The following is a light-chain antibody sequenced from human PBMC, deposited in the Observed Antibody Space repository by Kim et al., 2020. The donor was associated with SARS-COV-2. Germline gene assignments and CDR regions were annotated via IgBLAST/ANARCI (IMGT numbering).Light chain of an antibody. V-gene: IGKV4-1*01. CDR2: WAS. J-gene: IGKJ4*01. Sequence: DIVMTQSPDSLAVSLGERATINCKSSQNILYNSNNKNYLAWYQQKPRQPPKLLIYWASTRESGVPVRFSGSGSGTDFTLTISSLQAEDVAVYYCQQYYSTPHTFGGGTKVDIK. CDR1: QNILYNSNNKNY. CDR3: QQYYSTPHT.